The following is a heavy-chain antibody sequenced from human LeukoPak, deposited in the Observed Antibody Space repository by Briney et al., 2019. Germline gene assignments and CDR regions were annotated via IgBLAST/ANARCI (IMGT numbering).Heavy chain of an antibody. CDR2: FYSGGTT. V-gene: IGHV3-66*01. J-gene: IGHJ3*02. CDR3: AREAGGTYAFDI. CDR1: GFPDSSNY. Sequence: GGSLTLFCAASGFPDSSNYKSWVRQAPGKGLEWVSIFYSGGTTYYADSVKGRFTISRDNSTNTLYLQMNSLRAEDTAVYYCAREAGGTYAFDIWGQGTSVTVSS. D-gene: IGHD3-16*01.